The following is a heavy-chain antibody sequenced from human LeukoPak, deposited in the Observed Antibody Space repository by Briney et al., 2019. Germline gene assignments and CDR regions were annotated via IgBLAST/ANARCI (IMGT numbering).Heavy chain of an antibody. CDR2: IIPIFGTA. Sequence: GASVKVSCKASGYTFTSYAISWVRQAPGQGLEWMGGIIPIFGTANYAQKFQGRVTITADKSTSTAYMELSSLRSEDTAVYYCARALGPPYSIKSWDMDVWGKGTTVTVSS. J-gene: IGHJ6*03. D-gene: IGHD4-11*01. V-gene: IGHV1-69*06. CDR3: ARALGPPYSIKSWDMDV. CDR1: GYTFTSYA.